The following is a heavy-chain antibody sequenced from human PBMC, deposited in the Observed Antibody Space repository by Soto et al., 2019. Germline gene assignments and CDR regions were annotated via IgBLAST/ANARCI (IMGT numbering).Heavy chain of an antibody. D-gene: IGHD3-22*01. CDR1: GFSFSSYG. J-gene: IGHJ4*02. CDR3: AKARAYYYDSSALGDY. CDR2: ISYDGSNK. Sequence: GGSPRLSCAASGFSFSSYGMHWFRQAPGKGLEWVAVISYDGSNKYYADSVKGRFTISRDNSKNTLYLQMNSLRAEDTAVYYCAKARAYYYDSSALGDYWGQGTLVTVSS. V-gene: IGHV3-30*18.